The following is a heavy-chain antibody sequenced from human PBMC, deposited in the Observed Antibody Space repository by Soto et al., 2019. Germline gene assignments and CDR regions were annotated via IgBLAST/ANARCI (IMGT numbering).Heavy chain of an antibody. J-gene: IGHJ4*02. CDR3: ASEFSTMTHFFDY. CDR1: GGSVSSDDYY. D-gene: IGHD4-17*01. Sequence: SETLSLTCSVSGGSVSSDDYYWTWIRQPPGKGLEWIGYISHGGCTYYNPSLKSRLTMSLDTSNNQFSLKLTSVTAADTAVYYCASEFSTMTHFFDYWGQGPLLTVSS. CDR2: ISHGGCT. V-gene: IGHV4-30-4*01.